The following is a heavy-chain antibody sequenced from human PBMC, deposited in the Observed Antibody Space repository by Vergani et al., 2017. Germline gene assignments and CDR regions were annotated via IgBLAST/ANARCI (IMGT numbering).Heavy chain of an antibody. CDR2: IYTSGST. CDR1: GGSISSYY. J-gene: IGHJ4*02. D-gene: IGHD3-22*01. Sequence: QVQLQESGPGLVKPSETLSLTCTVSGGSISSYYWSWIRQPPGKGLEWSGYIYTSGSTNYNPSLKSRVTISVDTSKNQFSLKLSSVTAADTAVYYCARHSTYYYDSSGYPRGSYFDYWGQGTLVTVSS. V-gene: IGHV4-4*09. CDR3: ARHSTYYYDSSGYPRGSYFDY.